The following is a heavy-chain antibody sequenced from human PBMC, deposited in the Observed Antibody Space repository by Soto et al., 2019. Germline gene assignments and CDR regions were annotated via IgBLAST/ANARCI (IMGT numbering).Heavy chain of an antibody. Sequence: SVKASCKASGGTFSSYAISWVRQAPGQGLEWMGGIIPIFGTANYAQKFQGRVTITADESTSTAYMELSSLRSEDTAVYYCARVEVFWRGIYYYYGMDVGGQGTTVTV. D-gene: IGHD3-3*01. J-gene: IGHJ6*02. V-gene: IGHV1-69*13. CDR2: IIPIFGTA. CDR3: ARVEVFWRGIYYYYGMDV. CDR1: GGTFSSYA.